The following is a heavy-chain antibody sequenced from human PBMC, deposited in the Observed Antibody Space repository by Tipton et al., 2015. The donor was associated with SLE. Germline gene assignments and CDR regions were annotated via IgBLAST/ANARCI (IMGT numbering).Heavy chain of an antibody. J-gene: IGHJ3*02. V-gene: IGHV4-4*07. CDR1: GGSISSYY. CDR3: ATSFGVTTIGIDAFDI. Sequence: TLSLTCTVSGGSISSYYWSWIRQPAGKGLEWIGRIYTSGSTNYNPSLTSRVTMSVDTSKNQFSLKLSSVTAADTAVYYCATSFGVTTIGIDAFDIWGQGTMVTVSS. D-gene: IGHD5-24*01. CDR2: IYTSGST.